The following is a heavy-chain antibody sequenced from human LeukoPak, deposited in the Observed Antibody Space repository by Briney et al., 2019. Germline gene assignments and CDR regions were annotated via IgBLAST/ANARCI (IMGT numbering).Heavy chain of an antibody. V-gene: IGHV3-7*01. D-gene: IGHD5-18*01. Sequence: GGSLRLSCVASGFSFLNYWMTWVRQGPGKGLEWVANIKQDGSDKYYADSVRGRFTISRDNAKNSVYLEMNRLRAEDTAVYYCARVSLMVRSWYFDPWGQGTLVAVSS. CDR3: ARVSLMVRSWYFDP. CDR1: GFSFLNYW. CDR2: IKQDGSDK. J-gene: IGHJ5*02.